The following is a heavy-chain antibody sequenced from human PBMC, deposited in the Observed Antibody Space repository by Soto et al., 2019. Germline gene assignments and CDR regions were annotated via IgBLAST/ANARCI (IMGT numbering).Heavy chain of an antibody. CDR2: INWNSGSI. Sequence: GGSLRLSCAASGFTFDDYAMHWVRQVPGKGMEWVSGINWNSGSIGYGDSVKGRFAISRDNAKNSLHLQMNSLSAEDTAFYYCVKDESINWYSGHFRHWGQGILVTVSS. D-gene: IGHD6-13*01. CDR3: VKDESINWYSGHFRH. J-gene: IGHJ1*01. V-gene: IGHV3-9*01. CDR1: GFTFDDYA.